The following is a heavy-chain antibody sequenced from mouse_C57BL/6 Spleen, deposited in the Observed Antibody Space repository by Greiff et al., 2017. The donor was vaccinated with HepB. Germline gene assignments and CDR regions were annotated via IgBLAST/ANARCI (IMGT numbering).Heavy chain of an antibody. J-gene: IGHJ4*01. CDR1: GYAFSSSW. D-gene: IGHD2-4*01. CDR2: IYPGDGDT. V-gene: IGHV1-82*01. CDR3: ARYRGLRRYAIDY. Sequence: QVQLQQSGPELVKPGASVKISCKASGYAFSSSWMNWVKQRPGKGLEWIGRIYPGDGDTNYNGKFKGKATLTADKSSSTAYMQLSSLTSEDSAVYFCARYRGLRRYAIDYWGQGTSVTVSS.